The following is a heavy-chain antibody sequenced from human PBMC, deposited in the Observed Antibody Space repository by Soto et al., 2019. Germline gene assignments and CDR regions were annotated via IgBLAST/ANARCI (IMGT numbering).Heavy chain of an antibody. Sequence: QVQLVESGGGVVQPGRSLRLSCAASGFTFSSYGMHWVRQAPGKGLEWVAVISYDESNKYYADSVKARFTISRDNSKNTLYLQMNSLRAEDTAVYYCTKGVVVITSYFQHWGQGTLVTVSS. CDR3: TKGVVVITSYFQH. CDR2: ISYDESNK. J-gene: IGHJ1*01. V-gene: IGHV3-30*18. D-gene: IGHD3-22*01. CDR1: GFTFSSYG.